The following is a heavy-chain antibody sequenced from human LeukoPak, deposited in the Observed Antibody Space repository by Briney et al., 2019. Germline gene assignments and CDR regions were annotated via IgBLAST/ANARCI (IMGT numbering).Heavy chain of an antibody. CDR1: GFTFSDYY. CDR2: ISSSGSTI. CDR3: ARDRAEYYYDSSGYYDY. D-gene: IGHD3-22*01. J-gene: IGHJ4*02. Sequence: GGSLRLSCAASGFTFSDYYVSWIRQAPGKGLEWVSYISSSGSTIYYADSVKGRFTISRDNAKSSLYLQMNSLRAEDTAVYYCARDRAEYYYDSSGYYDYWGQGTLVTVSS. V-gene: IGHV3-11*01.